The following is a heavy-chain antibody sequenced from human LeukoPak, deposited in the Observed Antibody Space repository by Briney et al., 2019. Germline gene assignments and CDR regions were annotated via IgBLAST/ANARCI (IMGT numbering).Heavy chain of an antibody. CDR3: ARMTPDSPSFDY. CDR1: GFSLDTRQMC. V-gene: IGHV2-70*17. J-gene: IGHJ4*02. CDR2: IDWDDDR. D-gene: IGHD1-14*01. Sequence: SGPALVKPTHTLTLTFTFSGFSLDTRQMCVVWIRQPPGKALEWLARIDWDDDRFYSPSLKTRLSVSKDTSKNQVVLTMAHMDPADTGTYYCARMTPDSPSFDYWGQGTLVTVSS.